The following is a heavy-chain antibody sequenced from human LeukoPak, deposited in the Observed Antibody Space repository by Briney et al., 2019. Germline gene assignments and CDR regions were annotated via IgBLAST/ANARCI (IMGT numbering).Heavy chain of an antibody. J-gene: IGHJ3*02. D-gene: IGHD1-26*01. Sequence: SETLSLTCTVSGGSISSYYWSWIRQPPGKGLEWIGYIYYSGSTNYNHSLKSRVTISVDTSKNQFSLKLSSVTAADTAFYYCARYIVSYPHDAFDIWGQGTMVTVSS. CDR3: ARYIVSYPHDAFDI. CDR2: IYYSGST. V-gene: IGHV4-59*01. CDR1: GGSISSYY.